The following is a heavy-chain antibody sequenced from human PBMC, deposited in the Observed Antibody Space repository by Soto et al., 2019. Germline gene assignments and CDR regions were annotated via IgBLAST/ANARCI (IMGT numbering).Heavy chain of an antibody. CDR1: GFTFSDYY. CDR3: ARDSCSSTSCQDDFDY. Sequence: GGSLRLCCAASGFTFSDYYMSWIRHAPGKGLEWVSYISSSSSYTNYADSVKGRFTISRDNAKNSLYLQMNSLRAEDTAVYYCARDSCSSTSCQDDFDYWGQGTLVTVSS. D-gene: IGHD2-2*01. CDR2: ISSSSSYT. J-gene: IGHJ4*02. V-gene: IGHV3-11*05.